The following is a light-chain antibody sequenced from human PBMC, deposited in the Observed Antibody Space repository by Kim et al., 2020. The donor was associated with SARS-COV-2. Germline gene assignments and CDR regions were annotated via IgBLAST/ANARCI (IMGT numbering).Light chain of an antibody. J-gene: IGLJ2*01. V-gene: IGLV7-46*01. CDR2: DIN. CDR3: LLTYNGIRL. CDR1: AGAVTSGHY. Sequence: QAVVTQEPSPTVSPGGTVTLTCGSSAGAVTSGHYPYWFQQKPGQAPKTLIYDINNRNAWTPARFSGSLPGGKAALTLSGAQPEDEADYFCLLTYNGIRLFGGGTQLTVL.